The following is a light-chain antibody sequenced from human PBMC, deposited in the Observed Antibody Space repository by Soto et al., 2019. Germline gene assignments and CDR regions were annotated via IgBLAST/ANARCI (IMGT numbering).Light chain of an antibody. Sequence: QSVLTQPPSVSAAPGQKVTISCSGSSSNLGNNYVSWYQQLPGTAPKLLIYENNKRPSGIPDRFSGSKSGTSATLGITGLQTGDEADYYCGTWDSSLSAGRVFGGGTKVTVL. V-gene: IGLV1-51*02. CDR1: SSNLGNNY. J-gene: IGLJ2*01. CDR3: GTWDSSLSAGRV. CDR2: ENN.